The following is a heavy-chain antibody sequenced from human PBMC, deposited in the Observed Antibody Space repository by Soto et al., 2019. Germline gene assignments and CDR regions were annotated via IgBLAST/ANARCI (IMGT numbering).Heavy chain of an antibody. CDR2: INAGNGHT. Sequence: GASVKVSCKASGYIFNSYVMHWVRQAPGQRLEWMGWINAGNGHTEYSQKFQGRVTINSDTSANTAYMELRSLRFEDTAVYFCARDCSGATCYVGVFDFWGQGTKVTVSS. CDR3: ARDCSGATCYVGVFDF. D-gene: IGHD2-15*01. J-gene: IGHJ3*01. V-gene: IGHV1-3*01. CDR1: GYIFNSYV.